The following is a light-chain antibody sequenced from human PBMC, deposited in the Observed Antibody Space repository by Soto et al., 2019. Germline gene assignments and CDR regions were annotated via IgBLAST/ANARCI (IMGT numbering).Light chain of an antibody. J-gene: IGLJ2*01. CDR2: ENN. CDR3: GTWGV. V-gene: IGLV1-51*02. CDR1: SSNIGNNY. Sequence: SVLTQPPSVSAAPGQKVTISCSGSSSNIGNNYVSWYQQLPGTAPKLLIYENNKRPSGIPDRFSGSKSGTSATLGITGLQTGDEADYYCGTWGVFGGGTKLTVL.